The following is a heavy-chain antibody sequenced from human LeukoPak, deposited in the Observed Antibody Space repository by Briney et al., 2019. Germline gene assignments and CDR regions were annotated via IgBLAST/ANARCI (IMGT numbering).Heavy chain of an antibody. D-gene: IGHD3-22*01. CDR2: NYHSGST. CDR1: GVSISSGGYS. Sequence: SETLSLTCAVSGVSISSGGYSWSGLRRPPGKGGEWIVYNYHSGSTYYHPSLKSRVTISVDRSKNQFSLKLSSVTAADTAVYYCASSYDSSGYYYDYWGQGTLVTVSS. CDR3: ASSYDSSGYYYDY. J-gene: IGHJ4*02. V-gene: IGHV4-30-2*01.